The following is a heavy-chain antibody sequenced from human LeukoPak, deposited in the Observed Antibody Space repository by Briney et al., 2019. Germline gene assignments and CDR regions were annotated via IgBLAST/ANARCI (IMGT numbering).Heavy chain of an antibody. J-gene: IGHJ4*02. V-gene: IGHV5-51*01. CDR2: IFPGDSDT. CDR3: ARRLTYDSRAYYCLDY. CDR1: GYSFTSYW. Sequence: GEPLQISCKGSGYSFTSYWIGWVRRKPGKGLEWMGIIFPGDSDTRYSPSFQGQVTISADKSISTAYLQWSSLKASDTAMYYCARRLTYDSRAYYCLDYWGQGTLVTVSS. D-gene: IGHD3-22*01.